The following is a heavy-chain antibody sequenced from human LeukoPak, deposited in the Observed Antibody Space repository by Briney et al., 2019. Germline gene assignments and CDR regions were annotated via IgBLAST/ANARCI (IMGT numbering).Heavy chain of an antibody. V-gene: IGHV3-48*01. J-gene: IGHJ4*02. CDR3: ARSYGASYY. D-gene: IGHD4-17*01. CDR2: ISSSGSTI. Sequence: GGSLRLSCAASGFTFSIYNMSWVPQAPGKGLEWLSYISSSGSTIYYADSVKGRFTFSRDSAKNSLYLQMNNLRADDTAVDFCARSYGASYYCGQGTLVSVSS. CDR1: GFTFSIYN.